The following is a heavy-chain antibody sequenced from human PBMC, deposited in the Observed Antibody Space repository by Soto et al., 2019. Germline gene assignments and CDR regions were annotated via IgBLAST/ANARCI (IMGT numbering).Heavy chain of an antibody. CDR2: IFHSGST. V-gene: IGHV4-31*03. Sequence: QVQLQESGPGLLKPSQTLSLTCNVSNGYINSGGFYWSWIRQHPGKGLEWIGYIFHSGSTLYNTSPNSRVPLSADTSKNQLSLNLRSVTVADTAVYYCARGCIAGHCFDPWGQGILVTVSS. CDR3: ARGCIAGHCFDP. J-gene: IGHJ5*02. CDR1: NGYINSGGFY. D-gene: IGHD2-8*01.